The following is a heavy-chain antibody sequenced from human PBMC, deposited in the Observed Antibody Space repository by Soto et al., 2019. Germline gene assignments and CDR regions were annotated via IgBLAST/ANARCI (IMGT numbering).Heavy chain of an antibody. Sequence: QVQLVQSGAEVKRPGSSVKVSCKASGDTFAFYSINWVRQAPGLGLEWMGRINPILSMSNYAQRFQGRVTMTADQATRTAYMVLNSLGSEDTAMYYCATSYGSGYRAFDYWGQGALVTVSS. V-gene: IGHV1-69*02. CDR2: INPILSMS. CDR3: ATSYGSGYRAFDY. D-gene: IGHD3-10*01. J-gene: IGHJ4*02. CDR1: GDTFAFYS.